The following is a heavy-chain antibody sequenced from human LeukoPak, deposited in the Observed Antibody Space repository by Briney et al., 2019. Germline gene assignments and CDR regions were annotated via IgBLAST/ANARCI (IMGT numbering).Heavy chain of an antibody. V-gene: IGHV3-23*01. Sequence: GGSLRLSCAASGFSFDTYAMTWVRQAPGKGLEWVSAISGDGGSTYYAVSVKGRFTISRDNSKNTLYLQMNGLRAEDTAVYYCTLGSLYSSSWYGDYWGQGTLVTVAS. CDR2: ISGDGGST. D-gene: IGHD6-13*01. CDR3: TLGSLYSSSWYGDY. CDR1: GFSFDTYA. J-gene: IGHJ4*02.